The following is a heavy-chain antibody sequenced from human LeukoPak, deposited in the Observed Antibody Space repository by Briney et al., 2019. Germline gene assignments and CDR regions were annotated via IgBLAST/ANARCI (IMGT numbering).Heavy chain of an antibody. CDR2: IWYDGSNK. J-gene: IGHJ4*02. Sequence: GRSLRLSCAASGFTFSSYGMHWVRQAPGKGLEWVAVIWYDGSNKYYADSVKGRFTISRDNSKNTLYLQMNSLRAEDTAVYYCARVSKKQWLVGYYFDYWGQGTLVTVSS. V-gene: IGHV3-33*01. CDR1: GFTFSSYG. D-gene: IGHD6-19*01. CDR3: ARVSKKQWLVGYYFDY.